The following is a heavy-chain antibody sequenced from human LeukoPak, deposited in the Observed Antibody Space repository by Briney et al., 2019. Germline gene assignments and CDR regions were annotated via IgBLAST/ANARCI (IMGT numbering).Heavy chain of an antibody. Sequence: SETLSLTCSVSGASISSDYWSWIRQPPGQGLGWIGNIYSSETTNYNPSLRSRATISGDTSKNQFPLKLSSVTAADTAVYYCARHFLYWGGNCPYYYMVVWGKGTPVTLSS. D-gene: IGHD2-21*02. CDR1: GASISSDY. CDR3: ARHFLYWGGNCPYYYMVV. V-gene: IGHV4-4*09. J-gene: IGHJ6*03. CDR2: IYSSETT.